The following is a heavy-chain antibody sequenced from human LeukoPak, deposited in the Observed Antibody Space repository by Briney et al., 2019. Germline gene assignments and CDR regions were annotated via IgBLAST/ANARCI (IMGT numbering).Heavy chain of an antibody. Sequence: SETLSLTCTVSGGSISSHSWSWIRQPPGKGLEWIGEINQSGSTNYNPSPKSRVTISVDTSKNQFSLKLSSVTAADTAVYYCAREVVVVPAAIRGYNWFDPWGQGTLVTVSS. CDR1: GGSISSHS. J-gene: IGHJ5*02. V-gene: IGHV4-34*01. CDR2: INQSGST. CDR3: AREVVVVPAAIRGYNWFDP. D-gene: IGHD2-2*02.